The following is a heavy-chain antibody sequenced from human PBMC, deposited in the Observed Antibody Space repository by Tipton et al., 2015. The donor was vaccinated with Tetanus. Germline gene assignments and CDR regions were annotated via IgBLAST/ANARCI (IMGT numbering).Heavy chain of an antibody. V-gene: IGHV3-30*18. Sequence: QVQLVQSGGGVVQPGRSLRLSCAASGFSSESYGMHWVRQAHGKGLEWMATIFDDGSNAYYADSVKGRCTISRDNSKNTVYLQMNSLRAVDTAVYFCAKGPQPAASEAYNWFESWGQGTLATVSS. D-gene: IGHD6-13*01. J-gene: IGHJ5*01. CDR3: AKGPQPAASEAYNWFES. CDR2: IFDDGSNA. CDR1: GFSSESYG.